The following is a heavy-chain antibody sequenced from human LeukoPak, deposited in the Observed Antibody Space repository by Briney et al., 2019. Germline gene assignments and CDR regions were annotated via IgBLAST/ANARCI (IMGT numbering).Heavy chain of an antibody. Sequence: GASVKVSCKASGYTFTSYGSSWVRQAPGQGLEWMGWISAYNGNTNYAQKLQGRVTMTTDTSTSTAYMELRSLRSDDTAVYYCAREFPSDYGGNPVSDYWGQGTLVTVSS. D-gene: IGHD4-23*01. CDR1: GYTFTSYG. CDR3: AREFPSDYGGNPVSDY. J-gene: IGHJ4*02. CDR2: ISAYNGNT. V-gene: IGHV1-18*01.